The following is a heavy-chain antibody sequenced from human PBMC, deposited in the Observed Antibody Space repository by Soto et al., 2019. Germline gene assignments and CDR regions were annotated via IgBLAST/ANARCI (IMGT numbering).Heavy chain of an antibody. CDR2: INTNTGNP. CDR1: GYTFTTYA. D-gene: IGHD1-1*01. V-gene: IGHV7-4-1*01. J-gene: IGHJ3*02. Sequence: QVQLVQSGSELKKPGASVKVSCKASGYTFTTYALNWVRQAPGQGLEWMGWINTNTGNPTSAQGFTGRFVFSLDISVSTAYLQIFSLKAEDTAVYYCARVTRNDDAFDIWGQGTLVTVSS. CDR3: ARVTRNDDAFDI.